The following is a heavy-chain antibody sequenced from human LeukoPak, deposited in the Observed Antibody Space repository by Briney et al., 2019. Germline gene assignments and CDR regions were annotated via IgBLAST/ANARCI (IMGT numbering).Heavy chain of an antibody. CDR2: FSASDGST. CDR3: ARVRYSSSLDY. CDR1: GFTFSTYA. J-gene: IGHJ4*02. Sequence: GGSLRLSCAASGFTFSTYAMSWVRQAPGKGLEWVSTFSASDGSTYYADSVKGRFTISRHNSKNTLYLQMNSLRAEDTAVYYCARVRYSSSLDYWGQGTLVTVSS. D-gene: IGHD6-6*01. V-gene: IGHV3-23*01.